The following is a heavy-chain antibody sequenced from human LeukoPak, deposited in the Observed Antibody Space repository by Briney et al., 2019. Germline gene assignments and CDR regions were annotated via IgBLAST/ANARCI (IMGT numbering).Heavy chain of an antibody. CDR3: AKDLLVTHKGYFDY. CDR1: GFTFSSYG. J-gene: IGHJ4*02. CDR2: IRYDGSNK. Sequence: GGSLRLSCAASGFTFSSYGMHWVRQAPGKGLEWVAFIRYDGSNKYYADSVKGRFTISRDNSKNTLYLQMNSLRSEDTAVYYCAKDLLVTHKGYFDYWGQGTLVTVSS. D-gene: IGHD2-21*02. V-gene: IGHV3-30*02.